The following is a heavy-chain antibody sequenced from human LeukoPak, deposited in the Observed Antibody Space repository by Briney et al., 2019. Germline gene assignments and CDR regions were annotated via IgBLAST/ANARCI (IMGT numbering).Heavy chain of an antibody. CDR3: ARDAPGSSWYLY. V-gene: IGHV1-69*13. D-gene: IGHD6-13*01. J-gene: IGHJ4*02. Sequence: SVTVSCKASGGTFSSYAISWVRQAPGQGLEWMGGIIPILGTANYAQKFQGRVTITADESTSTAYMELSSLRSEDTAVYYCARDAPGSSWYLYWGQGTLVTVSS. CDR2: IIPILGTA. CDR1: GGTFSSYA.